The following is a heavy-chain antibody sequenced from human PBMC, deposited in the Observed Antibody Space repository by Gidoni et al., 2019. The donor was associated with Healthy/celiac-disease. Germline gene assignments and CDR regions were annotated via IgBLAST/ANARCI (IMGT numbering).Heavy chain of an antibody. J-gene: IGHJ6*03. CDR3: ARVREHAARYMDV. D-gene: IGHD6-6*01. V-gene: IGHV4-4*07. CDR1: GGSISSYY. CDR2: IYTSGST. Sequence: QVQLQESGPGLVKPSETRSLTGTVSGGSISSYYWSWIRQPAGKGLEWIGRIYTSGSTNYNPSLKSRVTMSVDTSKNQFSLKLSSVTAADTAVYYCARVREHAARYMDVWGKGTTVTVSS.